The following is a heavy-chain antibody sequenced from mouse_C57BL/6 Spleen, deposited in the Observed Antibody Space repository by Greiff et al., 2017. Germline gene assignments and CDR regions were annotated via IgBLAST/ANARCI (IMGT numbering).Heavy chain of an antibody. CDR2: IDPSDSYT. J-gene: IGHJ4*01. CDR1: GYTFTSYW. D-gene: IGHD1-1*01. Sequence: QVQLQQPGAELVMPGASVKLSCKASGYTFTSYWMHWVKQRPGQGLEWIGEIDPSDSYTNYNQKFKGKSTLTVDKSSSTAYMQRSSLTSEDSAVYYCARYGSRKAMDYWGQGTSGTVSS. V-gene: IGHV1-69*01. CDR3: ARYGSRKAMDY.